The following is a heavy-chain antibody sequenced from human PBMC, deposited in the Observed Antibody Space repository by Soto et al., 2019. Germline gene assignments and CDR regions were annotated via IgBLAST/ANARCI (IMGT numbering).Heavy chain of an antibody. J-gene: IGHJ4*02. Sequence: GGSLRLSCAASGFTFSSYSMNWVRQAPGKGLEWVSSISSSSSYIYYADSVKGRLTISRDNAKNSLYLQMNSLRAEETAVYYCARDGTLSYEFDYWGQGTLVTVSS. V-gene: IGHV3-21*01. D-gene: IGHD3-16*01. CDR1: GFTFSSYS. CDR3: ARDGTLSYEFDY. CDR2: ISSSSSYI.